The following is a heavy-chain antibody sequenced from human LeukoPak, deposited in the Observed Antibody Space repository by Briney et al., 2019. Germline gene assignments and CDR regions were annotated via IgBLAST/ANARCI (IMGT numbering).Heavy chain of an antibody. J-gene: IGHJ6*02. D-gene: IGHD3-9*01. CDR2: IYYSGST. CDR3: ARVGFDWFYVRPPVGYGMDV. V-gene: IGHV4-59*01. CDR1: GGSISSYY. Sequence: PSETLSLTCTVSGGSISSYYWSWIRQPPGKGLEWIGYIYYSGSTNYNPSLKSRVTISVDTSKNQFSLKLSSVTAADTAVYYCARVGFDWFYVRPPVGYGMDVWGQGTTVTVSS.